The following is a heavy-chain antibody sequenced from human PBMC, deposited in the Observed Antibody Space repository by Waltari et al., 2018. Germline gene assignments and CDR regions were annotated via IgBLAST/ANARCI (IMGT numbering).Heavy chain of an antibody. J-gene: IGHJ6*02. CDR3: ARDLGPKFASGYWSYYGMDV. CDR1: GFTFSSYG. D-gene: IGHD3-3*01. V-gene: IGHV3-33*01. CDR2: LSSDGRKT. Sequence: QVQLVESGGGVVQPGRSLRLSCAGSGFTFSSYGFHWVRQAPGKGLEWVAVLSSDGRKTNYVDSGKGRFTVSRDNSNNMFYLQMNSLRVDDTAVYYCARDLGPKFASGYWSYYGMDVWGQGTTVTVSS.